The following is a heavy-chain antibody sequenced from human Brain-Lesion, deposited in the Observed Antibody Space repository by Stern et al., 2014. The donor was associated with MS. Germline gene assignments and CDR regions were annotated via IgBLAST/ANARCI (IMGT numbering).Heavy chain of an antibody. CDR1: GFTFSDSS. V-gene: IGHV3-21*01. J-gene: IGHJ4*02. CDR3: ATVSPYTSSWYPFFDN. CDR2: IRSYHNYI. D-gene: IGHD6-13*01. Sequence: EVQLVESGGGLVKPGGSLRLSCAASGFTFSDSSMFWVRQAPGKGLEWVSCIRSYHNYINYADSVKGLFTISRENARNSLYLQMNSLRVEDTAVYYCATVSPYTSSWYPFFDNWGQGTRVTVSS.